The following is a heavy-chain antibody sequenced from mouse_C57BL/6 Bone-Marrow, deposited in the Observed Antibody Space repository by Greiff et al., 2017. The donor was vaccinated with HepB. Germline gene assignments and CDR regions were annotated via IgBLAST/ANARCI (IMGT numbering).Heavy chain of an antibody. J-gene: IGHJ2*01. V-gene: IGHV1-55*01. Sequence: QVQLQQSGAELVKPGASVKMSCKASGYTFTSYWITWVKQRPGQGLEWIGDIYPGSGSTNYNEKFKSKATLTVDTSSSTAYMQLSSLTSEDSAVYYCAKGITTVRGPFDYWGQGTTLTVSS. CDR1: GYTFTSYW. CDR3: AKGITTVRGPFDY. D-gene: IGHD1-1*01. CDR2: IYPGSGST.